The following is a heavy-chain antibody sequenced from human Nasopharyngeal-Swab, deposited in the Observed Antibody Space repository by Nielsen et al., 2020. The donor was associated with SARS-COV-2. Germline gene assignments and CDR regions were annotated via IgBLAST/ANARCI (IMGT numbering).Heavy chain of an antibody. CDR1: GFTFDDYA. CDR2: ISSSSSYI. Sequence: GESLKISCAASGFTFDDYAMHWVRQAPGKGLEWVSSISSSSSYIYYADSVKGRFTISRDNAKNSLYLQMNSLRAEDTAVYYCARDPTSTNIVVVPATNKGAFDIWGQGTMVTVSS. D-gene: IGHD2-2*01. J-gene: IGHJ3*02. CDR3: ARDPTSTNIVVVPATNKGAFDI. V-gene: IGHV3-21*01.